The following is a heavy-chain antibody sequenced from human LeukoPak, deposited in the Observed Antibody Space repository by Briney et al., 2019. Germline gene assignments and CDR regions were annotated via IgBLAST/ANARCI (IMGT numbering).Heavy chain of an antibody. CDR2: IKQDGSET. D-gene: IGHD5-18*01. V-gene: IGHV3-7*01. CDR1: GFTFSKYW. CDR3: ARGGSGYSYGKIDS. J-gene: IGHJ4*02. Sequence: PGGSLRLSCAASGFTFSKYWINWVGQAPGKGLEWVANIKQDGSETYCVDSVKGRFTISRDNAKNSLYLQMNSLRDEDTAVYYCARGGSGYSYGKIDSWGQGILVTVSS.